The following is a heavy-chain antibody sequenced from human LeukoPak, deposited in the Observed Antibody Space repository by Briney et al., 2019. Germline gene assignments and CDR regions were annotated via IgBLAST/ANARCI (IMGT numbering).Heavy chain of an antibody. CDR3: ARDAIAAAETGAFDI. J-gene: IGHJ3*02. CDR2: ISSSSSYI. CDR1: GFTFSSYS. V-gene: IGHV3-21*01. Sequence: GGSLRLSCAASGFTFSSYSMNWVRQAPGKGLEWVSSISSSSSYIYYADSVKGRFTISRDNAKNSLYLQMNSLRAEDTAVYYCARDAIAAAETGAFDIWGQGTMVTVSS. D-gene: IGHD6-13*01.